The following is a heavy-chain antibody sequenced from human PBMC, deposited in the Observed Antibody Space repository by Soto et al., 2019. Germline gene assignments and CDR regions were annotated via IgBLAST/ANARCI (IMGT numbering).Heavy chain of an antibody. J-gene: IGHJ4*02. Sequence: QVQLVQSGAEVKKPGASVKVSCKASGYTFTSYGISWVRQAPGQGLEWMGWINPYNGNTNYAQKLQGRVTMTTDTSTNTAYMERRSLRSDDTAMYYCARDWFGIDYWGQGTLVTVSS. V-gene: IGHV1-18*01. CDR3: ARDWFGIDY. CDR1: GYTFTSYG. CDR2: INPYNGNT. D-gene: IGHD3-16*01.